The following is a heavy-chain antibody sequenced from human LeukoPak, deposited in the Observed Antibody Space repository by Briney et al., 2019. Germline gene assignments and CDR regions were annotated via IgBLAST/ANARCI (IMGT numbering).Heavy chain of an antibody. J-gene: IGHJ4*02. Sequence: SETLSLTCTVSGGSISSYYWSWIRQPPGKGLEWIGYIYTSGSTNYNPSLKSRVTISVDTSKNQFSLKLSSVTAADTAVYYCARAAPNLDCGDLNYFDYWGQGTLVTVSS. V-gene: IGHV4-4*09. CDR2: IYTSGST. CDR1: GGSISSYY. CDR3: ARAAPNLDCGDLNYFDY. D-gene: IGHD4-17*01.